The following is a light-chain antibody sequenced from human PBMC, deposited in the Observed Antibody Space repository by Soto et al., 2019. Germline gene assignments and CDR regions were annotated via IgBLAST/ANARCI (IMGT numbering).Light chain of an antibody. Sequence: EIVSTQSPGTLSLSPGERATLSCRASQSVGNNYLAWYQQKPGQAPRLLIYDASNRATGIPARFSGSGSGTEFTLTISSLQSEDFAVYYCQQYNNWPWTFGQGTKVDIK. V-gene: IGKV3D-15*01. CDR1: QSVGNN. J-gene: IGKJ1*01. CDR2: DAS. CDR3: QQYNNWPWT.